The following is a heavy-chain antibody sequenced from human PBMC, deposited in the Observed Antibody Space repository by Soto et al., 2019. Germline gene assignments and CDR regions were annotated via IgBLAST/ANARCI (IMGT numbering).Heavy chain of an antibody. D-gene: IGHD5-18*01. CDR1: GFTLSDYW. J-gene: IGHJ4*02. CDR2: ISADGSST. CDR3: ARSGYSYGNGFEY. Sequence: EVQLVESGGGVVQPGGSLRLSCAASGFTLSDYWMHWVRQVPGKGLVWVSRISADGSSTNYLDSVKGRFTISRDNAKKAVYLQMNSQRAEDTRLYFCARSGYSYGNGFEYWGQGTLVAVSS. V-gene: IGHV3-74*01.